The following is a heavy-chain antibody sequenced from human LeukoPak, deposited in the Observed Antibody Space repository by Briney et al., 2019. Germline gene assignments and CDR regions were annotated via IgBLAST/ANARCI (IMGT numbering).Heavy chain of an antibody. V-gene: IGHV1-2*02. CDR3: ARDGGNLRFLEWLLDY. J-gene: IGHJ4*02. D-gene: IGHD3-3*01. Sequence: GASVKVSCKASGYTFTGYYMHWVRQAPGQGLEWMGWINPNSGGTNYAQKFQGRFTMTRDTSISTAYMELSRLRSDDTAVYYCARDGGNLRFLEWLLDYWGQGTLVTVSS. CDR2: INPNSGGT. CDR1: GYTFTGYY.